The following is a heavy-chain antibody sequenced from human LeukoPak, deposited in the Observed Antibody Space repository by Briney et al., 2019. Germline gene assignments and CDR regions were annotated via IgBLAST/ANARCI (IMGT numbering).Heavy chain of an antibody. J-gene: IGHJ4*02. CDR1: GGSFSGYY. V-gene: IGHV4-34*01. Sequence: PSETLSLTCAVYGGSFSGYYWSWIRHPPGKGLEWLGEINHSGSTNYNPSLKSRVTISVDTSKNQFSLKLSSVTAADTAVYYCARGRFDSSGYYFGPIYYFDYWGQGTLVTVSS. CDR2: INHSGST. D-gene: IGHD3-22*01. CDR3: ARGRFDSSGYYFGPIYYFDY.